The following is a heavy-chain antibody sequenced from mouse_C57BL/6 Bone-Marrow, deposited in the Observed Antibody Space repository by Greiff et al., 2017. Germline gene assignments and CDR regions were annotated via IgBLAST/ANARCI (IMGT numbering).Heavy chain of an antibody. CDR1: GFTFSSYA. CDR3: ARDRHYYGSSYGFAY. CDR2: ISDGGSYT. V-gene: IGHV5-4*01. J-gene: IGHJ3*01. Sequence: EVKVEESGGGLVKPGGSLKLSCAASGFTFSSYAMSWVRQTPEKRLEWVATISDGGSYTYYPDNVKGRFTISRDNAKNNLYLQMRHLNAEDTDMYDWARDRHYYGSSYGFAYWGQGTLVTVSA. D-gene: IGHD1-1*01.